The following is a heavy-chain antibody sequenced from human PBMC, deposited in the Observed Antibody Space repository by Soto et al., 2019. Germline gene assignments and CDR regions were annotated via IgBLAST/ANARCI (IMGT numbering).Heavy chain of an antibody. CDR1: GGTFSSDG. J-gene: IGHJ6*01. CDR2: IIPVFATT. D-gene: IGHD3-10*01. CDR3: ARGHYVSSGSVATSYYYYGMDV. V-gene: IGHV1-69*01. Sequence: QIQLVHSGAEVRKPGSSVKVSCKASGGTFSSDGISWVRQAPGQGLEWMGGIIPVFATTRYVQKFQGRVTIIADASTSTVDLELNSLTSEDTATYYCARGHYVSSGSVATSYYYYGMDVWGQGTTVTVSS.